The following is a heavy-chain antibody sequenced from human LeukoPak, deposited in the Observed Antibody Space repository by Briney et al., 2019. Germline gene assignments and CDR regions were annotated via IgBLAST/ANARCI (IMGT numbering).Heavy chain of an antibody. V-gene: IGHV3-33*01. CDR1: GFTFSSYG. J-gene: IGHJ4*02. CDR2: IWYDGSNK. D-gene: IGHD1-20*01. Sequence: GRSLRLSCAASGFTFSSYGMHWVRQAPGKGLEWVAVIWYDGSNKYYADSVKGRFTIPRDNSKNTLYLQMNSLRAEDTAVYYCARDRVTGTTGHYFDYWGQGTLVTVSS. CDR3: ARDRVTGTTGHYFDY.